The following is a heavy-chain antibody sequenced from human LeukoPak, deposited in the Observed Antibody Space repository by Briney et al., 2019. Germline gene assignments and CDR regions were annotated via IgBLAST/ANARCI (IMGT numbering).Heavy chain of an antibody. D-gene: IGHD3-22*01. V-gene: IGHV3-48*04. Sequence: GGSLRLSCAASGFIFSTYNMNWVRQAPGRGLEWVSYISLSSTAIYYADSVKGRFTISRDNSKNSLYLQMNSLRTEDTAFYCAKARGLIGGAFDIWGQGTMVTVSS. CDR1: GFIFSTYN. CDR2: ISLSSTAI. CDR3: AKARGLIGGAFDI. J-gene: IGHJ3*02.